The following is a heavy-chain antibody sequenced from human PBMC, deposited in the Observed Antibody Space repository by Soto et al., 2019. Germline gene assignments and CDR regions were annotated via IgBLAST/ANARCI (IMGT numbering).Heavy chain of an antibody. V-gene: IGHV3-33*01. CDR2: IWYDGSNK. CDR1: GFTFSSYG. J-gene: IGHJ4*02. CDR3: ARDQCGDCYSTSHLDY. Sequence: GGSLRLSCAASGFTFSSYGMHWVRQAPGKGLEWVAVIWYDGSNKYYADSVKGRFTISRDNSKNTLYLQMNSLRAEDTAVYYCARDQCGDCYSTSHLDYWGQGTLVTVSS. D-gene: IGHD2-21*02.